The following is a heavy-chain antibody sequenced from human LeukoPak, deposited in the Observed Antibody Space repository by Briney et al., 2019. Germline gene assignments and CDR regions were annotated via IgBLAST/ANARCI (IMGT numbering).Heavy chain of an antibody. Sequence: SETLSLTCTVSGGSISSSSYYWGWIRQPPGKGLEWIGSIYYSGSTYYNPSLKSRVTISVDTSKNQFSLKLSSVTAADTAVYYCARLYSGYGPEYFDYWGQGTLVTVSS. CDR2: IYYSGST. D-gene: IGHD5-12*01. CDR3: ARLYSGYGPEYFDY. CDR1: GGSISSSSYY. J-gene: IGHJ4*02. V-gene: IGHV4-39*07.